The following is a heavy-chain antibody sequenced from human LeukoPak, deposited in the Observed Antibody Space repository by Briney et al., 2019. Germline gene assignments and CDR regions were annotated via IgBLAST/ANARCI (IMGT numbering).Heavy chain of an antibody. CDR1: GGSFSGYY. CDR2: INHSGST. CDR3: ARGLRPRYYDSSGYFDY. J-gene: IGHJ4*02. Sequence: SETLSLTCAVYGGSFSGYYWSWIRQPPGKGLEWIGEINHSGSTNYNPSLKSRVTISVDTSKNQFSLKLSSVTAADTAVYYCARGLRPRYYDSSGYFDYWGQGTLVTAS. V-gene: IGHV4-34*01. D-gene: IGHD3-22*01.